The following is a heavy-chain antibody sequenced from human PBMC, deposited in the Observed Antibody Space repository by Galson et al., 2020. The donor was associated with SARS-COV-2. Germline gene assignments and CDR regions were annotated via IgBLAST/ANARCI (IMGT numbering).Heavy chain of an antibody. CDR2: IYYSGST. Sequence: SETLSLTCTVSGGSISSSSYYWGWIRQPPGKGLEWIGSIYYSGSTYYNPSLTSRVTISVDTSKNQFSLKLSSVTAADTAVYYCARDREYYDILWYYYGMDVWGQGTTVTVSS. D-gene: IGHD3-9*01. CDR3: ARDREYYDILWYYYGMDV. J-gene: IGHJ6*02. CDR1: GGSISSSSYY. V-gene: IGHV4-39*07.